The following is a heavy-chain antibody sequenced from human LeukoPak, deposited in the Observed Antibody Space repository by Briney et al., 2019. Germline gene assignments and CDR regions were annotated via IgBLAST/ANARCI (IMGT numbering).Heavy chain of an antibody. J-gene: IGHJ6*03. CDR1: GVSISSSNSY. Sequence: SETLSLTCTVSGVSISSSNSYWGWIRQPPGKGLEWIGCIYYSGNTYYKASLKSQVSISIDTSKNQFSLRLTSVTAADTAVYYCARTRGSGYDGWGGNYYNYYIDVWGKGTTVTVSS. D-gene: IGHD5-12*01. CDR3: ARTRGSGYDGWGGNYYNYYIDV. CDR2: IYYSGNT. V-gene: IGHV4-39*01.